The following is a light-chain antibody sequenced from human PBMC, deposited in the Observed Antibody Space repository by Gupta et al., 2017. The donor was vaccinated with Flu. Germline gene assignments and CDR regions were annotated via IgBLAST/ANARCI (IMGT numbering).Light chain of an antibody. CDR1: QSVSSN. V-gene: IGKV3-15*01. J-gene: IGKJ1*01. Sequence: EIVMTQSPATLSVSPGERATLSCRASQSVSSNLAWYQQKPGQAPRLIIYGASNSATGIPDRFSGSGSGTEFTLTSSSRQSEDFAVYYWQQDNNWWTFGQGTKVEIK. CDR3: QQDNNWWT. CDR2: GAS.